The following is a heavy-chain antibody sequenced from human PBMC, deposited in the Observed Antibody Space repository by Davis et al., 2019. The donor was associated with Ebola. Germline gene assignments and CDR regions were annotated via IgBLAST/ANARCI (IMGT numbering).Heavy chain of an antibody. CDR1: GFTFSSYG. CDR2: ISSSGSTI. Sequence: PGGSLRLSCAASGFTFSSYGMHWVRQAPGKGLEWVSYISSSGSTIYYADSVKGRFTISRDNAKNSLYLQMNSLRAEDTAVYYCAKGRSFVDYWGQGTLVTVSS. J-gene: IGHJ4*02. CDR3: AKGRSFVDY. V-gene: IGHV3-48*04.